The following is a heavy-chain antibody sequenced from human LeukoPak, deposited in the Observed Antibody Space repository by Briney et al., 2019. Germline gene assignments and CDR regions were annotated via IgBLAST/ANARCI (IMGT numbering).Heavy chain of an antibody. Sequence: PSETLSLTCTVSGGSISSYYWSWIRQPRGKGLEWIGYIYYSGSTNYNPFLKSRVTISVDTSKNQFSLKLSSVTAADTAVYYCARGRHDYAYGMDVWGQGTTVTVSS. CDR2: IYYSGST. CDR3: ARGRHDYAYGMDV. V-gene: IGHV4-59*01. D-gene: IGHD4-17*01. CDR1: GGSISSYY. J-gene: IGHJ6*02.